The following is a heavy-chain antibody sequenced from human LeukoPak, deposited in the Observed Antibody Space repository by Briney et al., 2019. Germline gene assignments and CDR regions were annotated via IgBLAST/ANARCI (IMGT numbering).Heavy chain of an antibody. CDR3: ARSLPQWLAPRGYWFDP. CDR1: GGSFSGYY. Sequence: SGTLSLICGVFGGSFSGYYWSWIRQAPGKGLEWIGEINQYGSTKYNPSLRSRVTLSVDTSKKQFSLNLTSVTAADSAVYYCARSLPQWLAPRGYWFDPWGQGTLATVSS. CDR2: INQYGST. D-gene: IGHD6-19*01. J-gene: IGHJ5*02. V-gene: IGHV4-34*01.